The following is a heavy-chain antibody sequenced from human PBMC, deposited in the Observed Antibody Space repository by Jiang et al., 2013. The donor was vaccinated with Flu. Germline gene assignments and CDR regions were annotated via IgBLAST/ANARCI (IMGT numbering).Heavy chain of an antibody. CDR2: IDWDDDK. V-gene: IGHV2-70*11. D-gene: IGHD5-18*01. CDR1: GFSLSTSGMC. J-gene: IGHJ5*02. CDR3: ARMYSGYRLKNGENNWFDP. Sequence: KPTQTLTLTCTFSGFSLSTSGMCVSWIRQPPGKALEWLARIDWDDDKYYSTSLKTRLTISKDTSKNQVVLTMTNMDPVDTATYYCARMYSGYRLKNGENNWFDPWGQGTLVTVSS.